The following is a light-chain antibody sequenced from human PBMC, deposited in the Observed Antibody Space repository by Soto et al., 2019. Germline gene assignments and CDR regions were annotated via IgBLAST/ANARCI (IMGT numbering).Light chain of an antibody. CDR1: NSNIGNIY. J-gene: IGLJ3*02. V-gene: IGLV1-51*01. CDR2: EDD. CDR3: GTWDGSPNTVV. Sequence: QSVVTQTPSVSAAPGQKVTISCSGSNSNIGNIYVSWYQQLPGTAPKLLIYEDDKRPSGIPDRFSGSKSGTSSTLAITGLQTGDEADYYCGTWDGSPNTVVFGGGTKVTVL.